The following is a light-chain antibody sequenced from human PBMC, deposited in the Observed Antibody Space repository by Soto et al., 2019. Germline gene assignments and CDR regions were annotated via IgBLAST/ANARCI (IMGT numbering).Light chain of an antibody. CDR1: QDISNY. Sequence: DIQMTQSPSSLSASVGDRVTITCQASQDISNYLNWYQQKPGKAPKLLIYDASNLETGVPSRFSGSGFGTHFTFTISSLQPEDIATYYCQQYDNLPPLFGPGTKVDIK. CDR2: DAS. CDR3: QQYDNLPPL. V-gene: IGKV1-33*01. J-gene: IGKJ3*01.